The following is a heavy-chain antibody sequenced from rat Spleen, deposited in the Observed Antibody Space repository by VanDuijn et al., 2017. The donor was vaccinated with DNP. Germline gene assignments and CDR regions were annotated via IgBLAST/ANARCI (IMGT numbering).Heavy chain of an antibody. D-gene: IGHD1-12*03. Sequence: EVQLVESGGGLVQPGRSLKLSCAASGFTFSDHNMAWVRQAPAKGLEWVASITNTGGSTYYPDSVKGRFTISRDNAKSTLYLQMDSLRSEDTATYYCASDGYYFDYWGQGVMVTVSS. J-gene: IGHJ2*01. CDR2: ITNTGGST. V-gene: IGHV5-25*01. CDR3: ASDGYYFDY. CDR1: GFTFSDHN.